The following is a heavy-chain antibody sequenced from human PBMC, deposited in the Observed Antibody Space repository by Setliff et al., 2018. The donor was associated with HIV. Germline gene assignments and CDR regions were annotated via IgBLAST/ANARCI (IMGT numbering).Heavy chain of an antibody. Sequence: ASMKVSCKASGFNFTNYYIHWVRQAPGEGLEWVGVINASGDKTNYAQKFQGRLIITKDTSTSTVYMELSSLRSDDTAVYYCGRDYRSWIRAIGYWGQGTLVTVSS. V-gene: IGHV1-46*03. CDR2: INASGDKT. D-gene: IGHD5-12*01. CDR3: GRDYRSWIRAIGY. J-gene: IGHJ4*02. CDR1: GFNFTNYY.